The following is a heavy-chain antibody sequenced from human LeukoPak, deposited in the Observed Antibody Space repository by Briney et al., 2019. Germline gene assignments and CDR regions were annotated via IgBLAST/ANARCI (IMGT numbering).Heavy chain of an antibody. Sequence: PSETLSLTCTVSGGSISTYYWTWLRQPPGKALEYIGYITKNGIATYTPSLKRRVTFSVDTSKNQFSLKLSSVTAADTAVYYCAGSGVWFDYWGQGTLVTVSS. J-gene: IGHJ4*02. D-gene: IGHD2-8*02. CDR1: GGSISTYY. V-gene: IGHV4-59*01. CDR2: ITKNGIA. CDR3: AGSGVWFDY.